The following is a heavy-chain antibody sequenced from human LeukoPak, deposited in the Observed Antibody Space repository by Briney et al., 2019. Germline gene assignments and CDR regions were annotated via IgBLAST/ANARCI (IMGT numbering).Heavy chain of an antibody. J-gene: IGHJ4*02. Sequence: GASVKVSCKASGYTITNNYMHWVRQAPGQGLEWMGIINHSGGSRSYAQKFQGRLTVTRDTSTSTVYMELSSLRSEDTAVYYCAREIGPIQLHLWGSAFDYWGQGTLVTVSS. CDR2: INHSGGSR. D-gene: IGHD5-18*01. V-gene: IGHV1-46*01. CDR1: GYTITNNY. CDR3: AREIGPIQLHLWGSAFDY.